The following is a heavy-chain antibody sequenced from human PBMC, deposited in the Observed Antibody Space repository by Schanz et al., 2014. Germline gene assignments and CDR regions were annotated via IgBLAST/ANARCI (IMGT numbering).Heavy chain of an antibody. CDR1: GFSFSDHA. CDR3: AASSGWHPSTDY. CDR2: ISDSGTYT. Sequence: VELVESGGGLVQPGGSLRLSCAASGFSFSDHAMTWVRQAPGKGLEWLSYISDSGTYTNYADSVKGRFTISRDNAKSSLYLQMNSLRVEDTAVYYCAASSGWHPSTDYWGQGTLVTVSS. V-gene: IGHV3-11*05. D-gene: IGHD6-19*01. J-gene: IGHJ4*02.